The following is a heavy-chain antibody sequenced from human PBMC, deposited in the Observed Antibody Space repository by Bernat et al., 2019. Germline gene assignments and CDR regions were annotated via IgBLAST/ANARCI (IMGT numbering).Heavy chain of an antibody. CDR1: GFISNYW. CDR3: ASSTVVTPELRFDP. CDR2: INSDGSST. J-gene: IGHJ5*02. Sequence: EVQLVESGGDLVQPGGSLRLSCAASGFISNYWMHWFRQAPGKGLVWVSRINSDGSSTSYADSVKGRFTISRDNAKNTLYLQMNSLRAEDTAVYYCASSTVVTPELRFDPWGQGTLVTVSS. D-gene: IGHD4-23*01. V-gene: IGHV3-74*01.